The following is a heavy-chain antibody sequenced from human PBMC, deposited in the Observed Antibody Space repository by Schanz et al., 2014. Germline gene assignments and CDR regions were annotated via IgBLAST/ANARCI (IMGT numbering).Heavy chain of an antibody. CDR2: IRPDNGHT. Sequence: QVQVVQSGAEVKKPGASVKVSCKASGGTFSSDTFSWVRQAPGQGLEWLGWIRPDNGHTTYSQKVRDRVIFTTDTSANTAYMELRSLRSDDTAHYYCVRVPSRDVSFDLWGRGTLVTVSS. CDR1: GGTFSSDT. V-gene: IGHV1-18*01. D-gene: IGHD3-16*01. J-gene: IGHJ2*01. CDR3: VRVPSRDVSFDL.